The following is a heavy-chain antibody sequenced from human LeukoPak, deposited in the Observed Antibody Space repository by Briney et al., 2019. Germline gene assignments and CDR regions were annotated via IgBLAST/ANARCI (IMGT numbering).Heavy chain of an antibody. CDR3: ARGVTIFGVVIDY. CDR1: GFTFSSYW. V-gene: IGHV3-7*01. Sequence: GGSLRLSCAASGFTFSSYWMSWVRQAPGKGLEWVANIKQDGSEKYYVDSVKGRFTISRDNAKNSLYLQMNSLRAEDTAVHYCARGVTIFGVVIDYWGQGTLVTVSS. J-gene: IGHJ4*02. D-gene: IGHD3-3*01. CDR2: IKQDGSEK.